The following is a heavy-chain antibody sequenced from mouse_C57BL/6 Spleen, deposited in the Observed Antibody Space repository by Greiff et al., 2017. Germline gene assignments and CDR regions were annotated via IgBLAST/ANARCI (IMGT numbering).Heavy chain of an antibody. Sequence: VQLQQSGTELVKPGASVKLSCKASGYTFTSYWMHWVKQRPGQGLEWIGNINPSNGGTNYNEKFKSKATLTVDKSSSTAYMQLSSLTSEDSAVYYCATTARARYYAMDYWGQGTSVTVSS. D-gene: IGHD3-1*01. CDR3: ATTARARYYAMDY. V-gene: IGHV1-53*01. J-gene: IGHJ4*01. CDR2: INPSNGGT. CDR1: GYTFTSYW.